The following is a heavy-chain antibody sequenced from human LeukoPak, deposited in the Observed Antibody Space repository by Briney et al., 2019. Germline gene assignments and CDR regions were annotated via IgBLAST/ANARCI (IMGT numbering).Heavy chain of an antibody. J-gene: IGHJ1*01. D-gene: IGHD6-19*01. V-gene: IGHV3-23*01. Sequence: GGSLRLSCVASGFTFSRYAMNWVRQPPGKGLEWVSLIGTNEQRTHYADSVKGRFTISRDNSKNTLFLQMNSLRAEDTAVYYCAKDLDSTDLYDNADWGQGTLVTVSS. CDR3: AKDLDSTDLYDNAD. CDR1: GFTFSRYA. CDR2: IGTNEQRT.